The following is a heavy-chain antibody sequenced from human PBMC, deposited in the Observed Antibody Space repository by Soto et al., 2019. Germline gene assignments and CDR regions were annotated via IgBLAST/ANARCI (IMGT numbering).Heavy chain of an antibody. CDR1: GDSVSSNSAA. V-gene: IGHV6-1*01. Sequence: QVQLQQSGPGLVKPSQTLSLTCAISGDSVSSNSAAWNWIRQSPSRGLEWLGRTYYRSKWFYDYAVSLKGRISINLDTSKNQFSLHLNSVTPEDTAVFYCARDVGAFDYWGQGSLVTVSS. J-gene: IGHJ4*02. CDR3: ARDVGAFDY. CDR2: TYYRSKWFY. D-gene: IGHD1-26*01.